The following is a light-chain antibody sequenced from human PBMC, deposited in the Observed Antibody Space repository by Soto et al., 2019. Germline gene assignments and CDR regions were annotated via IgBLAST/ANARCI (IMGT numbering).Light chain of an antibody. J-gene: IGKJ1*01. Sequence: DIQMTQSPSSLSASVVDRVTITFRASQSISSYLNWCQQKPGKAPKLLIYAASSLQSGVPSRFSGSGSGTDFTLTISSLQPEDFATYYCQQSYSTPWTFGQGTKVDIK. CDR3: QQSYSTPWT. V-gene: IGKV1-39*01. CDR1: QSISSY. CDR2: AAS.